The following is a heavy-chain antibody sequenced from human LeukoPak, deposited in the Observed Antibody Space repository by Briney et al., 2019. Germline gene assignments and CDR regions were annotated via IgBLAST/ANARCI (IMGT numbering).Heavy chain of an antibody. CDR2: ISVYNGNT. V-gene: IGHV1-18*01. CDR1: GYTFTTYG. CDR3: ARGPHYYGSGSYYPFDY. D-gene: IGHD3-10*01. Sequence: ASVKVSCKGSGYTFTTYGISWVRQAPGQGLEWMGWISVYNGNTNYAQKFQGRVTMTTDTSTSTTYMELRSLISDDTAVYYCARGPHYYGSGSYYPFDYWGQGTLVTVSS. J-gene: IGHJ4*02.